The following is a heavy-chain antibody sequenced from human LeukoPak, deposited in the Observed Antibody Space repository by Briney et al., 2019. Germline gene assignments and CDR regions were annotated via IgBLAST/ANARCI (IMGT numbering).Heavy chain of an antibody. V-gene: IGHV1-69*04. D-gene: IGHD3-22*01. CDR2: IIPILGVA. J-gene: IGHJ5*02. Sequence: ASMKVSCKASGGTFSSYAISWVRQAPGQGLEWMGRIIPILGVANYAQKFQGRVTITADKSTSTAYMELSSLRSEDTAVYYCARVLEFYYYDTPRFDPWGQGTLVTVSS. CDR3: ARVLEFYYYDTPRFDP. CDR1: GGTFSSYA.